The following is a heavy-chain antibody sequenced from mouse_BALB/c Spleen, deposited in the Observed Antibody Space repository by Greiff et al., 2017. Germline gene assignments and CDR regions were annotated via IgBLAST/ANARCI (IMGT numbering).Heavy chain of an antibody. D-gene: IGHD1-1*01. J-gene: IGHJ4*01. CDR2: IYPGSGNT. V-gene: IGHV1-63*01. Sequence: QVQLQQSGAELVRPGTSVKISCKASGYAFTNYWLGWVKQRPGHGLEWIGDIYPGSGNTYYNEKFKGKATLTADKSSSTAYMQLSSLTSEDSAVYFCARGPLYYGSSWGYYAMDYWGQGTSVTVSS. CDR1: GYAFTNYW. CDR3: ARGPLYYGSSWGYYAMDY.